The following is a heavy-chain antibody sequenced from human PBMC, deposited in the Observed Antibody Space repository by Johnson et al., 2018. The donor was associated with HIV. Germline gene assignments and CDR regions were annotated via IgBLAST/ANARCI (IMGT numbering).Heavy chain of an antibody. Sequence: AQLVESGGGLVQPGGSLRLSCAASGFIVSTNYMTWVRQAPGKGLEWVSVIYSGGSTYYADSVKGRFTISRDNSKNTLYLQMNSLRAEDTAVYYCATDGDGDYAFDIWGQGTMVTVSS. CDR2: IYSGGST. V-gene: IGHV3-66*02. CDR3: ATDGDGDYAFDI. J-gene: IGHJ3*02. CDR1: GFIVSTNY. D-gene: IGHD4-17*01.